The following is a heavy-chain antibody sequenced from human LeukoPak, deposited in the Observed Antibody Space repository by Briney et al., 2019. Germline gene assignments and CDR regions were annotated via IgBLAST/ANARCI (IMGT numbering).Heavy chain of an antibody. V-gene: IGHV1-69*13. Sequence: SVNVSCKASGNSISNYAVSWVRQAPGQGFEWMGGIIPIFGTADYAQKFQGRVTITADQSTSTTYMALSSLKSEDTATYYCTTRACHAGGCSSSFYYYYGLHFWGQGTTVSVSS. D-gene: IGHD3-16*01. CDR2: IIPIFGTA. J-gene: IGHJ6*02. CDR1: GNSISNYA. CDR3: TTRACHAGGCSSSFYYYYGLHF.